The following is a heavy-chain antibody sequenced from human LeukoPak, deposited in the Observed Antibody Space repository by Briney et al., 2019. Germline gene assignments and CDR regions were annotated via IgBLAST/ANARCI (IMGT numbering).Heavy chain of an antibody. CDR2: INPSGGST. D-gene: IGHD1-26*01. CDR3: ERVAGPTIMDS. Sequence: ASVKVSCKASGYTFTSYYMHWVRQAPGQGLEWMGIINPSGGSTSYAQKFQGRVTMTRDTSTSTGYMELSSLRSEDTAVYYCERVAGPTIMDSWGQGTLVTVSS. J-gene: IGHJ4*02. V-gene: IGHV1-46*01. CDR1: GYTFTSYY.